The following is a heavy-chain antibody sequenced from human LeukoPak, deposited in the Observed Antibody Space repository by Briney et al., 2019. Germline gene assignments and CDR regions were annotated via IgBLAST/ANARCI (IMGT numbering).Heavy chain of an antibody. CDR1: GYTFTSYG. J-gene: IGHJ6*03. CDR3: AREDIVVVVAATQSYYYYYYMDV. D-gene: IGHD2-15*01. Sequence: ASVKVSCKASGYTFTSYGISWVRQAPGQGLEWMGWISAYNGNTNYAQKLQGRVTMTTDTSTSTAYMELRSLRSDDTAVYYCAREDIVVVVAATQSYYYYYYMDVWGKGTTVTVSS. CDR2: ISAYNGNT. V-gene: IGHV1-18*01.